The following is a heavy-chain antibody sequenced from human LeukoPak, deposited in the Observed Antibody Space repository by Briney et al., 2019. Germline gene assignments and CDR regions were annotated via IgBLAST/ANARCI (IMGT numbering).Heavy chain of an antibody. CDR1: GFTFITSW. J-gene: IGHJ4*02. CDR2: IKPDGSEK. D-gene: IGHD6-6*01. V-gene: IGHV3-7*01. CDR3: ASWTSSSSNY. Sequence: GGSLRLSCAASGFTFITSWMSWPRQAPGKGLEWVAHIKPDGSEKYYVDSVKGRFTISRDNAKNSLSLQMNSLRAEDTAVYYCASWTSSSSNYWGQGTLVTVSS.